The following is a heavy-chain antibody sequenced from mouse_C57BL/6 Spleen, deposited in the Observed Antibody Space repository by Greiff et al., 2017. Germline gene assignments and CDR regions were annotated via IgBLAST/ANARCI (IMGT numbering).Heavy chain of an antibody. CDR3: TRLVGGSYFDY. CDR2: IYPGNGDT. D-gene: IGHD1-1*01. Sequence: EVQLQQPGTVLARPGASVKMSCKTSGYTFTSYGMNWVKQRPGQGLEWMGVIYPGNGDTSYNQKFKGKAKLTAVTPASTAYLELSSLTNEDSAVYYSTRLVGGSYFDYWGQGTTLTVSS. J-gene: IGHJ2*01. V-gene: IGHV1-5*01. CDR1: GYTFTSYG.